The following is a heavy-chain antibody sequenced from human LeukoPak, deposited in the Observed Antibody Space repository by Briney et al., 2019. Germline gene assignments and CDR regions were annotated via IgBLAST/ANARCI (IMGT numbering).Heavy chain of an antibody. CDR3: ARQEKSLPLELTDYSGVYWFDP. J-gene: IGHJ5*02. CDR1: GGTFSNYA. CDR2: IIPILGIA. V-gene: IGHV1-69*04. D-gene: IGHD1-7*01. Sequence: SVKVSCKASGGTFSNYAISWVRQAPGQGLEWMGRIIPILGIANYAQKFQGRVTITADKSTSTAYMELSSLRSEDTAVYYCARQEKSLPLELTDYSGVYWFDPWGQGTLVTVSS.